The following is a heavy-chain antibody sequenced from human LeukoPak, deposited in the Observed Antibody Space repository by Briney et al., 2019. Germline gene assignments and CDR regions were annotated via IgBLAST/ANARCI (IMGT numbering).Heavy chain of an antibody. D-gene: IGHD3-16*01. Sequence: ASVKVSCKASGGTFSSYANSWVRQAPGQGLEWMGGIIPIFGTANYAQKFQGRVTITADESTSTAYMELSSLRSEDTAVYYCAREGDGENAFDIWGQGTMVTVSS. V-gene: IGHV1-69*13. CDR3: AREGDGENAFDI. CDR1: GGTFSSYA. CDR2: IIPIFGTA. J-gene: IGHJ3*02.